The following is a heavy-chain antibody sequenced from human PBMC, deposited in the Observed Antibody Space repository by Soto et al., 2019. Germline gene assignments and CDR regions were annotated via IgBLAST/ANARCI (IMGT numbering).Heavy chain of an antibody. CDR3: ARVEDYYDSSGSIPVDV. Sequence: SVKVSCKASGGTCSSYAISWVRQAPGQGLEWMGGIIPIFGTANYAQKFQGRVTITADESTSTAYMELSSLRSEDTAVYYCARVEDYYDSSGSIPVDVWGQGTTVTVSS. CDR1: GGTCSSYA. D-gene: IGHD3-22*01. J-gene: IGHJ6*02. CDR2: IIPIFGTA. V-gene: IGHV1-69*13.